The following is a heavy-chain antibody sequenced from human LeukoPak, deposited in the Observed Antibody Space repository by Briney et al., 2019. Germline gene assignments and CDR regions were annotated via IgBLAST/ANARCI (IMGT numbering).Heavy chain of an antibody. J-gene: IGHJ4*02. CDR1: GFTFSSYG. D-gene: IGHD6-19*01. V-gene: IGHV3-30*03. Sequence: PGGSLRLSCAASGFTFSSYGMHWVRQAPGKGLEWVAVISYDGSNQDYVDSVKGRFTISRDNAKNSLYLQMNSLRAEDTAVYYCAREEQWLAKFDSWGQGTLVTVSS. CDR3: AREEQWLAKFDS. CDR2: ISYDGSNQ.